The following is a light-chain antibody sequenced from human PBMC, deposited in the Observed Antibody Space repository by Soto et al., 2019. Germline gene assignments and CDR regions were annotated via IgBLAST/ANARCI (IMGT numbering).Light chain of an antibody. J-gene: IGKJ2*02. CDR1: QSISTY. Sequence: DLQMTQSPSSLAASVGDRVTITCRASQSISTYLNWYQQKVGKAHKLLIYAASSMQRGVPSRFSRRGSGTDFPLAISRLHPEDFAIYYCQQSYSTPRTFGQGTKLQI. V-gene: IGKV1-39*01. CDR2: AAS. CDR3: QQSYSTPRT.